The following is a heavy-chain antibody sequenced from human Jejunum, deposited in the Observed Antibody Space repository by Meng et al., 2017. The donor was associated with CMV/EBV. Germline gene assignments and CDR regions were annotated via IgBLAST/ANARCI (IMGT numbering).Heavy chain of an antibody. CDR2: IWSDGSNT. CDR3: ARGGVYDGYASDT. J-gene: IGHJ5*02. CDR1: RFSFSTYG. D-gene: IGHD3-16*01. V-gene: IGHV3-33*01. Sequence: SRFSFSTYGMHWVRQAPGKGLEWVAVIWSDGSNTYYSDSVKGRFTISRDNSKNTLYLQMSSLRAEDTAVYYCARGGVYDGYASDTWGQGTLVTVSS.